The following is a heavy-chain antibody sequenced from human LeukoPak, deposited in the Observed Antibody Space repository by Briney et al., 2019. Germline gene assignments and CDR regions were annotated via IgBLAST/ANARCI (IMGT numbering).Heavy chain of an antibody. CDR2: IYYSGST. V-gene: IGHV4-59*08. CDR3: ARHGGTRITLVEVYYFDY. D-gene: IGHD4-11*01. J-gene: IGHJ4*02. Sequence: SETLSLTCTVSGGSISSYYWSWIRQPPGKGLEWIGYIYYSGSTNYSPSLKSRVTMFVDTSKNQFSLKLSSVTAADTAVYYCARHGGTRITLVEVYYFDYWGQGNLVTVSS. CDR1: GGSISSYY.